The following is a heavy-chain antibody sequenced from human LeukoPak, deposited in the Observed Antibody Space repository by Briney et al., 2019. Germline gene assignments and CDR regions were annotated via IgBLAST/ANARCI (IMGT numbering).Heavy chain of an antibody. V-gene: IGHV3-64*01. CDR2: ISSNGGST. CDR1: GFTFSSYA. CDR3: ARDTEWDYMDV. Sequence: GGSLRLSCAASGFTFSSYAMHWVRQAPGKGLEYVSAISSNGGSTYYANSVKGRFTISRDNSKNTLYLQMGSLRAEDTAVYYCARDTEWDYMDVRGKGTTVTVSS. D-gene: IGHD1-26*01. J-gene: IGHJ6*03.